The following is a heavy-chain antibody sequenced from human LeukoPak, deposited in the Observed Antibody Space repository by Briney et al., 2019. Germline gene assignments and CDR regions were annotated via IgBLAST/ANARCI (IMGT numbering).Heavy chain of an antibody. J-gene: IGHJ5*02. CDR2: IDPDGATS. CDR3: AAQGGLTGAYDP. D-gene: IGHD1-20*01. CDR1: GFTFSSYV. Sequence: GGSLRLSCAASGFTFSSYVMLWVRQAPGMGLEYVSSIDPDGATSDYENSVKGRFTISRDNSNNMLYLHMGSLTSEDMAVYYCAAQGGLTGAYDPWGQGTLVTVSS. V-gene: IGHV3-64*01.